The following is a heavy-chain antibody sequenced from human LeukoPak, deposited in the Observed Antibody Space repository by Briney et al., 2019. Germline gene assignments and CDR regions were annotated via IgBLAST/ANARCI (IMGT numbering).Heavy chain of an antibody. Sequence: GGSLRLSCTASGFTFSTYAMSWVRQAPGEGLEWVSGISGSGGSTYYTDSVKGRFTISRDNSKNTLHLQMSSLRAEDAALYYCVKDRCDRTTCPEIWGQGTLVTVSS. V-gene: IGHV3-23*01. CDR2: ISGSGGST. J-gene: IGHJ4*02. CDR1: GFTFSTYA. CDR3: VKDRCDRTTCPEI. D-gene: IGHD2-2*01.